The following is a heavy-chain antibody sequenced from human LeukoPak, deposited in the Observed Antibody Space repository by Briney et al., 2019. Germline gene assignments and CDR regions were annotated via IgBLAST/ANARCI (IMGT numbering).Heavy chain of an antibody. D-gene: IGHD3-10*01. V-gene: IGHV4-30-2*01. CDR1: GCSISSGGYS. CDR3: ARASGFGELLKGKRWFDP. J-gene: IGHJ5*02. CDR2: IYHSGST. Sequence: SQTLSLTCAVSGCSISSGGYSWSWIRQPPGKGLEWIGYIYHSGSTYYNPSLKRRVTISVDRSKYLFTLKLSSVTAADTAVYYCARASGFGELLKGKRWFDPWGQGTLVTVSS.